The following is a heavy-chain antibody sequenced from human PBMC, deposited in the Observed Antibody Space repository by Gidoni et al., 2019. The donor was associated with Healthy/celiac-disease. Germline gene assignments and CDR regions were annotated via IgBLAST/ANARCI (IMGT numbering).Heavy chain of an antibody. CDR1: GFTFSSSG. CDR2: IWYDGSNK. Sequence: QVQLVESGGGVVQPGRSLRLSCAASGFTFSSSGMHWVRQAPGKGLEWVAVIWYDGSNKYYADSVKGRFTISRDNSKNTLYLQMNSLRAEDTAVYYCARSTHYYMDVWGKGTTVTVSS. D-gene: IGHD2-15*01. CDR3: ARSTHYYMDV. V-gene: IGHV3-33*01. J-gene: IGHJ6*03.